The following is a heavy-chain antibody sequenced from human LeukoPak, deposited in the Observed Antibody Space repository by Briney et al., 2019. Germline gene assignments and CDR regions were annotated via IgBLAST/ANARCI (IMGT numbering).Heavy chain of an antibody. CDR1: GFTFSSYA. Sequence: GGSLRLSCAASGFTFSSYAMSWVRQAPGQGLEWVSTISGSGAYTYYADSVKGRFTISRDNSKNTLYLQMNSLRAEDTAVYYCAKYFASGSYYKLPHWGQGTLVTVSS. CDR2: ISGSGAYT. V-gene: IGHV3-23*01. D-gene: IGHD3-10*01. J-gene: IGHJ1*01. CDR3: AKYFASGSYYKLPH.